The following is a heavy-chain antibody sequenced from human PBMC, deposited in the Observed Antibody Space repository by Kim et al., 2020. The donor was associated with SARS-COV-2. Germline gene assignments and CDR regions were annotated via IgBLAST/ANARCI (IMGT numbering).Heavy chain of an antibody. CDR3: AKDRYSSGWYWFDP. Sequence: AEAVKGRFTISTDNSKNTLYLQMNSLRAEDTAVYYCAKDRYSSGWYWFDPWGQGTLVTVSS. D-gene: IGHD6-19*01. V-gene: IGHV3-23*01. J-gene: IGHJ5*02.